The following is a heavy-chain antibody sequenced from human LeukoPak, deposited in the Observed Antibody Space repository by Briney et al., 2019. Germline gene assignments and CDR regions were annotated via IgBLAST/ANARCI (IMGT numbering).Heavy chain of an antibody. CDR2: IIAIFGRA. D-gene: IGHD3-16*01. V-gene: IGHV1-69*06. CDR1: TDTFRKYG. Sequence: GASVKVSCKASTDTFRKYGISWVRQAPGQGLEWMGGIIAIFGRANYAQKFQGRVTITADTSTTTAYMEMSSLRPEDTAVYYCAPLWDWFDPWGQGTLVTVSS. J-gene: IGHJ5*02. CDR3: APLWDWFDP.